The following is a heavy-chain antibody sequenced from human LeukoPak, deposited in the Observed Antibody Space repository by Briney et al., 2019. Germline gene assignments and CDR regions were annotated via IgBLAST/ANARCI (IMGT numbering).Heavy chain of an antibody. Sequence: GGSLRLSCAASGFTFSSYWMHWVRQAPGKGLVWVSRISSEGSSISYADSVKGRFTISRDNAKNSLYLQMNSLRAEDTAVYYCARKGGAGLSYAFDIWGQGTMVTVSS. CDR3: ARKGGAGLSYAFDI. J-gene: IGHJ3*02. D-gene: IGHD3-10*01. CDR1: GFTFSSYW. V-gene: IGHV3-74*01. CDR2: ISSEGSSI.